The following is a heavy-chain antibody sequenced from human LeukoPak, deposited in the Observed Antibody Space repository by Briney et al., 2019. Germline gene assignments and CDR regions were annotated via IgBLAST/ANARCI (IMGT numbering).Heavy chain of an antibody. J-gene: IGHJ4*02. Sequence: GGSLRLSCAASGFTFSDYYTSWIRQAPGKGLGWVSYISSSGSTIYYADSVKGRFTISRDNAKNSLYLQMNSLRAEDTAVYYCAIDYDSSTTFDYWGQGTLVTVSS. D-gene: IGHD3-22*01. CDR2: ISSSGSTI. CDR1: GFTFSDYY. V-gene: IGHV3-11*01. CDR3: AIDYDSSTTFDY.